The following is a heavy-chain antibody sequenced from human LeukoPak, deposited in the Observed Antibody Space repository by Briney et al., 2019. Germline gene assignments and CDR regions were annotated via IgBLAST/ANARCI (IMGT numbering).Heavy chain of an antibody. J-gene: IGHJ4*02. CDR3: AKANWLRGGYFDY. V-gene: IGHV3-43*02. D-gene: IGHD3-9*01. CDR2: ISGDGGST. Sequence: GGSLRVSCAAPGVTFDDYAMHWVRQAPGKGLEWVSLISGDGGSTYYADSVKGRFTISRDNSKNSLYLQMNSLRTEDTALYYCAKANWLRGGYFDYWGQGTLVTVSS. CDR1: GVTFDDYA.